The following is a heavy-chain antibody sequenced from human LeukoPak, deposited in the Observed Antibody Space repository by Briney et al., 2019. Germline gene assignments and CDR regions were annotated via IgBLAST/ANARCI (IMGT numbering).Heavy chain of an antibody. CDR1: GFTFSSYA. J-gene: IGHJ1*01. CDR2: ISYDGSNK. Sequence: GGSLRLSCAASGFTFSSYAMHWVRQAPGKGLEWVAVISYDGSNKYYADSVKGRFTISRDNSKNTLYLQMNSLRAEDTAVYYCARDHNHCSGDCYPYFQHWGQGTLVTVSS. V-gene: IGHV3-30*04. D-gene: IGHD2-21*02. CDR3: ARDHNHCSGDCYPYFQH.